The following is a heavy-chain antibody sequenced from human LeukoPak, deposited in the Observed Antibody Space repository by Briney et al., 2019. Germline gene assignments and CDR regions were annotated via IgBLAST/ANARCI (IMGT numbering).Heavy chain of an antibody. V-gene: IGHV3-33*01. CDR1: GFIFSSYG. CDR3: ARDSGGSDWPLDY. Sequence: GGSLRLSCAVSGFIFSSYGMHWVRQAPGRGLEWVAIIWYDGSNKYYTDSVKGRFTISRDNSKNTLYLQMNSLRAEDTAVYYCARDSGGSDWPLDYWGQGTLVTVSS. CDR2: IWYDGSNK. J-gene: IGHJ4*02. D-gene: IGHD3-10*01.